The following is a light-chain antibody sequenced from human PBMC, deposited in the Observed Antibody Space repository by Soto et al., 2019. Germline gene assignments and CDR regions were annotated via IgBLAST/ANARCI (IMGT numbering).Light chain of an antibody. V-gene: IGKV1-27*01. CDR1: QGIRNS. CDR2: AAS. J-gene: IGKJ1*01. CDR3: QKYNSAPTWT. Sequence: DIQMTQSPSSLSASVGDRVSITCRASQGIRNSLAWYQQKPGKVPKLLIYAASTLESGVPSRFSGSGSETDFTLTISSLKPEDVATYFCQKYNSAPTWTFGPGTKVEI.